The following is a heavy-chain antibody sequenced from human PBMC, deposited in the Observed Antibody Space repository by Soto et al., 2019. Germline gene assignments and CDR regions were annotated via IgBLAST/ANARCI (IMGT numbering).Heavy chain of an antibody. CDR1: GFSLSTSGVG. CDR2: IYWDDDK. D-gene: IGHD5-12*01. J-gene: IGHJ4*02. Sequence: QITLKESGPTLVKPTQTLTLTCTFSGFSLSTSGVGVGWIRQPPGKALEWLALIYWDDDKRYSPSLKSRLTITKDTSKNQVVLTMNNMDPVDTATYYCAHRRDGYNSEPSNDYWGQGTLVTVSS. V-gene: IGHV2-5*02. CDR3: AHRRDGYNSEPSNDY.